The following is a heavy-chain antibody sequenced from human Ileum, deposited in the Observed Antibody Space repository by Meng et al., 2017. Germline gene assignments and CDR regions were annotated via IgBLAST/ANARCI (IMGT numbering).Heavy chain of an antibody. Sequence: QVQLQESGPGLVEPSATLSLTCTVSGGYISSSFYWSWVRQSPGKGLEWIGQIYLAGSPNYNPSLESRVTISVDKSKNQFSLRLTSVTAADTAIFYCVRHGGKYFDSWGQGTLVTVSS. CDR2: IYLAGSP. V-gene: IGHV4-4*02. J-gene: IGHJ4*02. CDR3: VRHGGKYFDS. D-gene: IGHD2-15*01. CDR1: GGYISSSFY.